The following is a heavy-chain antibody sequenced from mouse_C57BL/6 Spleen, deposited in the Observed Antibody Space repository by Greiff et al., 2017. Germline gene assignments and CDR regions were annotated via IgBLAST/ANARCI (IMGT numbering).Heavy chain of an antibody. CDR3: ARAEIYYDYDPFAY. J-gene: IGHJ3*01. CDR2: IYPGDGDT. V-gene: IGHV1-82*01. Sequence: QVQLKQSGPELVKPGASVKISCKASGYAFSSSWMNWVKQRPGKGLEWIGRIYPGDGDTNYNGKFKGKATLTADKSSSTAYMQLSSLTSEDSAVYFCARAEIYYDYDPFAYWGQGTLVTVSA. CDR1: GYAFSSSW. D-gene: IGHD2-4*01.